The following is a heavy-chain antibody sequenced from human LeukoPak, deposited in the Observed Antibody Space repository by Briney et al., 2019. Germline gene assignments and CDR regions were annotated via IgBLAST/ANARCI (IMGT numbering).Heavy chain of an antibody. CDR3: AKEKPNPYSSSWYVIDAFDI. CDR2: IWYDGSNK. CDR1: GFTFSSYG. J-gene: IGHJ3*02. D-gene: IGHD6-13*01. Sequence: GRSLRLSCAASGFTFSSYGMHWVRQAPGKGLEWVAVIWYDGSNKYYADSVKGRFTISRDNSKNTLYLQMNSLSAEDTAVYYCAKEKPNPYSSSWYVIDAFDIWGQGTMVTVSS. V-gene: IGHV3-33*06.